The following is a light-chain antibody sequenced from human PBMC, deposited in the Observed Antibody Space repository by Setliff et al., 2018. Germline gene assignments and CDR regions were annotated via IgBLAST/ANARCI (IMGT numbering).Light chain of an antibody. CDR1: SSNIGSNT. J-gene: IGLJ1*01. V-gene: IGLV1-44*01. Sequence: QSVLTQPPSASGTPGQRVTISCSGSSSNIGSNTVNWYQQFPGTAPKLLIYRNNHRPSGVPDRFSGSKSATSASLAISGLQAEDEADYYCAAWDDSLNGREVFGTGTKVTVL. CDR3: AAWDDSLNGREV. CDR2: RNN.